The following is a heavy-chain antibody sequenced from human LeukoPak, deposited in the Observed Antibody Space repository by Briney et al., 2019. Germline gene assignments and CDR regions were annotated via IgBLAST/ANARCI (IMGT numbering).Heavy chain of an antibody. CDR1: GHTLTELA. D-gene: IGHD1-1*01. CDR2: FDPEAVDI. V-gene: IGHV1-24*01. Sequence: ASVTVSCTVSGHTLTELAMHWVRQAPGKGLAWVGGFDPEAVDIVYGQTFQGRVTLTEDTSTDTAYMELSSLRSDDTAIYYCATNGLQGDNVQPDGTFDVWGQGTVVTVSS. CDR3: ATNGLQGDNVQPDGTFDV. J-gene: IGHJ3*01.